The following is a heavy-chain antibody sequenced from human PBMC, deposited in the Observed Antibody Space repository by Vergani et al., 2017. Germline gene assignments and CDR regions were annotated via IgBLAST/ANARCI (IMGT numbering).Heavy chain of an antibody. V-gene: IGHV4-31*03. J-gene: IGHJ5*02. D-gene: IGHD4-17*01. CDR2: IYYSWST. CDR1: GGSISSGGYY. CDR3: ARDLSDPYGEGNWFDP. Sequence: QVQLQESGPGLVKPSQTLSLTCTVSGGSISSGGYYWSWIRQHPGKGLAWIGYIYYSWSTYYNPSLQSRVTISVDTSKNQFSLKLSSVTAADTAVYYCARDLSDPYGEGNWFDPGGQGTLVTVSS.